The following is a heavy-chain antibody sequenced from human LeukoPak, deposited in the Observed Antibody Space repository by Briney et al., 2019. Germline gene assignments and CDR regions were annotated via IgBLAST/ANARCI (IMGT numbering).Heavy chain of an antibody. Sequence: GGSLRLSCAASGFTFSSFIMNWVRQAPGKGLEWVSYIGDNSAIYYADSVKGRFTISRDNAKNSLSLQMNSLRDEDTAVYYCAREIYYRFDYWGQGTLGTVSS. V-gene: IGHV3-48*02. CDR1: GFTFSSFI. D-gene: IGHD1-26*01. J-gene: IGHJ4*02. CDR2: IGDNSAI. CDR3: AREIYYRFDY.